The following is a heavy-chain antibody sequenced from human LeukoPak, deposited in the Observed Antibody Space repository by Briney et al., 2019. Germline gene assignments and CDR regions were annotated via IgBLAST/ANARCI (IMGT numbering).Heavy chain of an antibody. J-gene: IGHJ5*02. CDR3: ARPLGSWYLNWFDP. V-gene: IGHV1-2*02. CDR1: GYTFTGYY. Sequence: GASVKVSCKASGYTFTGYYMHWVRQAPGQGLEWMGWINPNSGGTNYAQKFQGRVTMTRDTSISTAYMELSRLRSDDTAVYYCARPLGSWYLNWFDPWGQGTLVTVSS. D-gene: IGHD6-13*01. CDR2: INPNSGGT.